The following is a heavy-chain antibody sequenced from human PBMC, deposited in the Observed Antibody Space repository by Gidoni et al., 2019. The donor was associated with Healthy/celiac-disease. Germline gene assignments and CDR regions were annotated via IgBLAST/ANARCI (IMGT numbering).Heavy chain of an antibody. V-gene: IGHV3-23*01. CDR2: TGVSGGST. Sequence: EVPVFACGGRQAQPGGSLGPAWAASGFPFSSSSISWVGQAPGKGLEWVSATGVSGGSTYYADAVKGRFTISRDNSKNTLYRQMNSLRAEDTAVYYCAKGRQGQFGYWGQGTLVTVSS. CDR3: AKGRQGQFGY. J-gene: IGHJ4*02. CDR1: GFPFSSSS.